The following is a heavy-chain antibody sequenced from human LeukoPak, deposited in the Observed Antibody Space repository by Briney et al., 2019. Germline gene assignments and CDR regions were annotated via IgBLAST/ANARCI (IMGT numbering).Heavy chain of an antibody. CDR3: ARVPDITARPCAS. CDR2: ISPTGDIT. D-gene: IGHD3-10*01. Sequence: SETLSLTCGVYGGSFRGNYWTLVRQTPGKGLEWIGEISPTGDITNYNPSLKSRVTISVDPSKNQFSLKVTSVTAADTGVYFCARVPDITARPCASWGPGTLVNVSS. CDR1: GGSFRGNY. J-gene: IGHJ5*02. V-gene: IGHV4-34*01.